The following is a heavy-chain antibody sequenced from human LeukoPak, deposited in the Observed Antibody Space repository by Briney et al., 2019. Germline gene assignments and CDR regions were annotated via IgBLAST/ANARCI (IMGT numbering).Heavy chain of an antibody. V-gene: IGHV1-18*01. CDR2: ISAYSGNT. J-gene: IGHJ5*02. CDR3: AREVVVGATVNWFDP. D-gene: IGHD1-26*01. CDR1: GYTFTSYG. Sequence: ASVKVSCKASGYTFTSYGISWVRQAPGQGLEWMGWISAYSGNTNYAQKLQGRVTMTTDTSTSTVYMELRSLRSDDTAVYYCAREVVVGATVNWFDPWGQGTLVTVSS.